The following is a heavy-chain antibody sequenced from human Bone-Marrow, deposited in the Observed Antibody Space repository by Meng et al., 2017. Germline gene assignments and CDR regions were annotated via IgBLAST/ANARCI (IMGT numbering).Heavy chain of an antibody. J-gene: IGHJ3*02. D-gene: IGHD2-2*03. CDR1: GFTFSSYW. CDR2: INSDGSST. V-gene: IGHV3-74*01. CDR3: ARDLGVALIRWIPPPHAFDI. Sequence: GESLKISCAASGFTFSSYWMHWVRQAPGKGLVWVSRINSDGSSTSYADSVKGRFTISRDNAKNTLYLQMNSLRAEDTAVYYCARDLGVALIRWIPPPHAFDIWGQGTMVTVSS.